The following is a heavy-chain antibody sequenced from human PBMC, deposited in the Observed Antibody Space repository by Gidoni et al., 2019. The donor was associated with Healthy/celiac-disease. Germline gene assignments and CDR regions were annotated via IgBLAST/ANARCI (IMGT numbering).Heavy chain of an antibody. V-gene: IGHV4-30-4*01. CDR3: ARVSPIVVPAAPFDY. CDR2: IYYSGST. CDR1: GGSISSGDYY. D-gene: IGHD2-2*01. J-gene: IGHJ4*02. Sequence: QVQLQESGPGLVKPSTTLSLTCTVSGGSISSGDYYWSWIRQPPGKGLEWIGYIYYSGSTYYKPSLKSRVTISVDTSKNQFSLKLSSVTAADTAVYYCARVSPIVVPAAPFDYWGQGTLVTVSS.